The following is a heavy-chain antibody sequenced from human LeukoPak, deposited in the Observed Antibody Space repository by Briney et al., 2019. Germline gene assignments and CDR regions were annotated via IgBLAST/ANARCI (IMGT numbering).Heavy chain of an antibody. J-gene: IGHJ5*02. D-gene: IGHD2-21*01. CDR3: ATHPILVVPPT. CDR2: IYYTGST. CDR1: GGSITSSSYY. Sequence: SETLSLTCTVSGGSITSSSYYWGWIRQPPGKGLEWIGIIYYTGSTYYNPSLKSRVTISVDTSKNQFSLKLSSVTAADTAVYYCATHPILVVPPTWGQGTLVTVSS. V-gene: IGHV4-39*01.